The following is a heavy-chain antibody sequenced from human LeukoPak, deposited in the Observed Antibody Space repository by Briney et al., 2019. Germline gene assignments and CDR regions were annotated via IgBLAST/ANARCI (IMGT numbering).Heavy chain of an antibody. CDR2: VNHSGST. CDR1: GGSIISSTSY. Sequence: SETLSLSCTVSGGSIISSTSYWVWIRQPPGKGLEWIGSVNHSGSTHYNPSLKSRVTISVDTSKNQYSLRLSSVTAADTAVYYCARNGTVTVAGTKFNYFDYWGQGTLVTVSS. V-gene: IGHV4-39*01. J-gene: IGHJ4*02. CDR3: ARNGTVTVAGTKFNYFDY. D-gene: IGHD6-19*01.